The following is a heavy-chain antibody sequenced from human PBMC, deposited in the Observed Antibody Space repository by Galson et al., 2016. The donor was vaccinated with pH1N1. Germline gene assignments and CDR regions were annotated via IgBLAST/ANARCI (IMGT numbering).Heavy chain of an antibody. CDR3: ARFLYGDFVGYLDP. CDR1: GFSLSTSGMC. V-gene: IGHV2-70*20. Sequence: PALVKPTQTLTLTCTFSGFSLSTSGMCVSWVRQPPGKALEWLALIDWGDEKYYSTSLKSRLTISKDTSKNQVVLRMTNMDPVDTATYFCARFLYGDFVGYLDPWGQGTRVTVSS. J-gene: IGHJ5*01. CDR2: IDWGDEK. D-gene: IGHD4-17*01.